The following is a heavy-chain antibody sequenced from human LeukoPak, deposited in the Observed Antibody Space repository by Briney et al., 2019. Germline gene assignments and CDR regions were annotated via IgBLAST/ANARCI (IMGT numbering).Heavy chain of an antibody. CDR3: TTGLTMVRGRLSRYYFYYYGMDV. D-gene: IGHD3-10*01. J-gene: IGHJ6*02. CDR2: VVPEEGET. Sequence: ASVTVSCQDPGYTLPELSIHWVEQAPGRGREGTGGVVPEEGETSYAQKFQGRVTMTEDTSTDTAYMVLSSLRSEDTAVYYCTTGLTMVRGRLSRYYFYYYGMDVWGQGTTVTVSS. V-gene: IGHV1-24*01. CDR1: GYTLPELS.